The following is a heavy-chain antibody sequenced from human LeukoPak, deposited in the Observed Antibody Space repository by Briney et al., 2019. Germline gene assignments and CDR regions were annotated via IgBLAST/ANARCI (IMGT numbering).Heavy chain of an antibody. CDR1: GFTFSSYS. Sequence: GGSLRLSCAASGFTFSSYSMNWVRQAPGKGPEWVSSISSSSSYIYYADSVKGRFTISRDNAKNSLYLQMNSLRAEDTAVYYCARVRKTPHYYYGMDVWGQGTTVTVSS. D-gene: IGHD1-14*01. V-gene: IGHV3-21*01. J-gene: IGHJ6*02. CDR3: ARVRKTPHYYYGMDV. CDR2: ISSSSSYI.